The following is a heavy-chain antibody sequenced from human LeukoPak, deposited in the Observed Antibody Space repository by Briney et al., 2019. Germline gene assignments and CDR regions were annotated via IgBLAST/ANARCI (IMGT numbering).Heavy chain of an antibody. CDR2: INPSGGST. Sequence: ASVKVSCKASGYTFTSYYMHWVRQAPGQGLEWMGIINPSGGSTSYAQKFQGRVTMTRDTSTSTVYMELSSLRSEDTAVYYCARGMIVVVMRRYYYGMDVWGQGTTVTVSS. V-gene: IGHV1-46*01. CDR1: GYTFTSYY. CDR3: ARGMIVVVMRRYYYGMDV. J-gene: IGHJ6*02. D-gene: IGHD3-22*01.